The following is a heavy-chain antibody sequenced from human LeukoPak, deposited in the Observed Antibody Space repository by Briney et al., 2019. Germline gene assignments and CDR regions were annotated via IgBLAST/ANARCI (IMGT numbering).Heavy chain of an antibody. V-gene: IGHV3-30*04. Sequence: GGSLRLSCAASGFTFSTYAMHWVRQAPGKGLEWVAVIPYDGSNKYYADSVKGRFTISRENSKNRLYLQMNSLRAEDTAVYYCARDKIVGATNFDYWGQGTLVTVSS. CDR3: ARDKIVGATNFDY. CDR1: GFTFSTYA. J-gene: IGHJ4*02. CDR2: IPYDGSNK. D-gene: IGHD1-26*01.